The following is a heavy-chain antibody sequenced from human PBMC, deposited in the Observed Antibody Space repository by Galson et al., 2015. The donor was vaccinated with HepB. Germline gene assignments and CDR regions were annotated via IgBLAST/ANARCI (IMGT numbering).Heavy chain of an antibody. CDR3: ARGRGPAAAGRYFEH. D-gene: IGHD6-25*01. V-gene: IGHV1-8*01. Sequence: SVKVSCKASGGTFTNTDFNWVRQATGQGPEWMGWMNPISGNTGSAQRFQGRVSMTWNNPIRTAYIEVSSLRSEDTAVYYCARGRGPAAAGRYFEHWGQGTLVTVSS. CDR1: GGTFTNTD. CDR2: MNPISGNT. J-gene: IGHJ1*01.